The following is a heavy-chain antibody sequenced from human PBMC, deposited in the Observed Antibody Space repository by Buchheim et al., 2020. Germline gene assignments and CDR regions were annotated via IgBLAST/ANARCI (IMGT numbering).Heavy chain of an antibody. Sequence: QVQLVESGGGVVQPGRSLRLSCAASGFTFSSYGMHWVRQAPGKGLEWVAVISYDGSNKYYADSVKGRFTISRDNSKNTLYLQMNSLRAEDTAVYYCAKDPLRDMAAVNYYYYYGMDVWGQGTT. CDR1: GFTFSSYG. V-gene: IGHV3-30*18. J-gene: IGHJ6*02. CDR2: ISYDGSNK. D-gene: IGHD6-13*01. CDR3: AKDPLRDMAAVNYYYYYGMDV.